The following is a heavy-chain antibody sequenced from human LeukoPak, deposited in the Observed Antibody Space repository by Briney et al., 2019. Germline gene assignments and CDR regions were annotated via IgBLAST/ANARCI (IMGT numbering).Heavy chain of an antibody. D-gene: IGHD5-24*01. V-gene: IGHV4-31*03. J-gene: IGHJ4*02. Sequence: SETLSLTCTVSGGFINNGGYYWSWIRQHPGNGLEWIGYIYYSGSSYYNPSLRSRVTISVDTSKNHFSLKLSSVTAADTAVYYCARNRDGYNSFDYWGQGTLVTVSS. CDR1: GGFINNGGYY. CDR2: IYYSGSS. CDR3: ARNRDGYNSFDY.